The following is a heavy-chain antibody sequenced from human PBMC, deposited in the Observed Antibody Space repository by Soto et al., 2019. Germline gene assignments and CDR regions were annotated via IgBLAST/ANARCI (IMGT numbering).Heavy chain of an antibody. CDR1: GFTFSNAW. J-gene: IGHJ4*02. Sequence: GGSLRLSCAASGFTFSNAWMSWVRQAPGKGLEWVGRIKSKTDGGTTDYAAPVKGRFTISRDDSKNTLYLQMNSLKTEDTAVYYCTTATIPELLNFDYWGQGTLVTVSS. V-gene: IGHV3-15*01. CDR2: IKSKTDGGTT. CDR3: TTATIPELLNFDY. D-gene: IGHD3-9*01.